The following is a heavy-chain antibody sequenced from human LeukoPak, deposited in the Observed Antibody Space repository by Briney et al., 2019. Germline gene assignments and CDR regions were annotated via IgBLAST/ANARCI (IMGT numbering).Heavy chain of an antibody. V-gene: IGHV5-51*01. J-gene: IGHJ5*01. CDR1: GCSFINYW. CDR2: IYPGDSDI. Sequence: PGESLKISCQGSGCSFINYWIAWVRQMPGKGLEWMGIIYPGDSDIRYSPSFQGQVTISADKSISTAYLQWSSLKASDTAMYYCARRRSDIIVFDSWGQGTLVTVSS. CDR3: ARRRSDIIVFDS. D-gene: IGHD2-15*01.